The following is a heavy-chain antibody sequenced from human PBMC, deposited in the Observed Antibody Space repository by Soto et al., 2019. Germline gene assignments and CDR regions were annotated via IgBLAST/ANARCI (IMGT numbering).Heavy chain of an antibody. CDR3: ARDLGYYDFWSGYYNPHPESNWFDP. D-gene: IGHD3-3*01. CDR1: GYTFTSYG. Sequence: ASVKVSCNASGYTFTSYGISWVRQAPGQGLEWMGWISAYNGNTNYAQKLQGRVTMTTDTSTSTAYMELRSLRSDDTAVYYCARDLGYYDFWSGYYNPHPESNWFDPWGQGTLVTVSS. J-gene: IGHJ5*02. CDR2: ISAYNGNT. V-gene: IGHV1-18*01.